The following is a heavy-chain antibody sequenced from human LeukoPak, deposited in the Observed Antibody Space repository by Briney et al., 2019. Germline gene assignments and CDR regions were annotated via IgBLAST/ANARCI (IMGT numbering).Heavy chain of an antibody. D-gene: IGHD2-2*01. CDR3: ARAALSTSRIYYYMDV. J-gene: IGHJ6*03. CDR2: ISSNGGST. V-gene: IGHV3-64*01. Sequence: GGSLRLSCAASGFTFSSYAMHWVRQAPGKRLEYVSAISSNGGSTYYANSVKGRFTISRDNSKNTLYLQMGSLRAEDMAVYYCARAALSTSRIYYYMDVWGKGTTVTVSS. CDR1: GFTFSSYA.